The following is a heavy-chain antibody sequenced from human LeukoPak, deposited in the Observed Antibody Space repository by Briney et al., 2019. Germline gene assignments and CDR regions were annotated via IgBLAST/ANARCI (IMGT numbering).Heavy chain of an antibody. V-gene: IGHV4-34*01. Sequence: SETLSLTCAVYGGSFSGYYWSWIRQPPGKGLEWIGEINHSGSTNYNPSLKSRVTISVDTSKNQFSLKLSSVTAADTAVYYCAYFKGVATIDKSDYWGQGTLVTVSS. D-gene: IGHD5-12*01. J-gene: IGHJ4*02. CDR1: GGSFSGYY. CDR2: INHSGST. CDR3: AYFKGVATIDKSDY.